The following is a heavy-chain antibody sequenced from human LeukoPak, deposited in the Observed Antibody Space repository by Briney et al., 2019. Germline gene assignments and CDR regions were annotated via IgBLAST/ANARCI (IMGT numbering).Heavy chain of an antibody. V-gene: IGHV3-49*04. Sequence: GRSLRLSCTASGFTFGDYAMSWVRQAPGKGLDWIGFIRSKTSGGTTEYAASVKGRFTILRDDSKSIAYLQINSLKTEDTAVYYCTRVDGSGSYWGQGALVTVSS. CDR3: TRVDGSGSY. CDR2: IRSKTSGGTT. D-gene: IGHD1-26*01. CDR1: GFTFGDYA. J-gene: IGHJ4*02.